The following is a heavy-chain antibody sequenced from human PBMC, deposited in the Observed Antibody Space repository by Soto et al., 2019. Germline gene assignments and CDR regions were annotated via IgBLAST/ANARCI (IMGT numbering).Heavy chain of an antibody. V-gene: IGHV1-69*01. CDR2: FVPLFGTT. Sequence: QLVQSGSEVKKPGSSVKVSCQASGGTFSGYVVTWVRQAPGQGLEWMGEFVPLFGTTNYAQRFSGRITITAEESTSTAYMERRTLRSDDTAVYYCATHGRGVSGPRYFDNWGQGTLVTVSS. J-gene: IGHJ4*02. D-gene: IGHD3-10*01. CDR1: GGTFSGYV. CDR3: ATHGRGVSGPRYFDN.